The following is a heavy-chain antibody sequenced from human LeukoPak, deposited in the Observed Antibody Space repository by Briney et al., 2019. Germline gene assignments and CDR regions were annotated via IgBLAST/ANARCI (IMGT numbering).Heavy chain of an antibody. CDR2: ISSNSGTI. J-gene: IGHJ4*02. D-gene: IGHD1-26*01. V-gene: IGHV3-48*01. CDR3: ARDLISGAYTFDY. Sequence: GGSLRLSCVASGFTFSTFSMNWVRQAPGKGLEWVSYISSNSGTIYYADSVKGRFTISRDNAKNSLSLQMNSLRREDTAVYYCARDLISGAYTFDYWGQGTLVTVSS. CDR1: GFTFSTFS.